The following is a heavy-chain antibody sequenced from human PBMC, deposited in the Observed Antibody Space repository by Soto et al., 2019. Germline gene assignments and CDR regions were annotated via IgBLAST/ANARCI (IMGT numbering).Heavy chain of an antibody. V-gene: IGHV1-69*01. CDR2: TIPMFGTP. D-gene: IGHD3-22*01. J-gene: IGHJ6*02. CDR3: ARPLRDRSYYYGMAV. Sequence: QVQLVQSGAEMQQPGASVRVSCKASGGTFSKYAFSWVRQAPGQGLEWLGGTIPMFGTPNYAQKFQGRVAISADDSTATAYMELSSLRSEDTAVYFCARPLRDRSYYYGMAVWGQGTTVTVSS. CDR1: GGTFSKYA.